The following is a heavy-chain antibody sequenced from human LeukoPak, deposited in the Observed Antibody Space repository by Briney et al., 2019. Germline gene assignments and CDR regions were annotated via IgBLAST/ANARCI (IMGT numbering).Heavy chain of an antibody. CDR1: GFTFDDYG. CDR3: ARGGIAAAGTGPWNWHFDL. V-gene: IGHV3-20*01. CDR2: INWNGGST. D-gene: IGHD6-13*01. Sequence: GGSLRLSCAASGFTFDDYGMSWVRHAPGKGLEWVSGINWNGGSTGYADSVKGRFTISRDNAKNSLYLQMNSLRAEDTALYHCARGGIAAAGTGPWNWHFDLWGRGTLVTVSS. J-gene: IGHJ2*01.